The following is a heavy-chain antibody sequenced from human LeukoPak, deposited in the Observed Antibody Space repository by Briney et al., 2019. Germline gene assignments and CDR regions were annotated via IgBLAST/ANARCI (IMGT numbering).Heavy chain of an antibody. CDR2: IYYSGST. Sequence: SETLSLTCTVSGGSISSYYWSWIRQPPGKGLEWIGYIYYSGSTNYNPSLKSRVTISVDTSKNQFSLKLSSVTAADTAVYFCARRGNGGNLDYWGQGTLVTVSS. CDR1: GGSISSYY. D-gene: IGHD4-23*01. J-gene: IGHJ4*02. V-gene: IGHV4-59*08. CDR3: ARRGNGGNLDY.